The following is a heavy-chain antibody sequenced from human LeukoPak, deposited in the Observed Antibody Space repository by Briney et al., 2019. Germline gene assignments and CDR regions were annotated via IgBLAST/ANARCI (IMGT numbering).Heavy chain of an antibody. V-gene: IGHV4-4*07. CDR2: IYTSGST. Sequence: SETLSLTCTVSGGSISSYYWSWIRQPAGKGLEWIGRIYTSGSTNYNPSLKSRVTMSVDTSKNQFSLKLSSVTAADTAVYYCAGRHYYDSSGCFDYWGQGTLVTVSS. CDR3: AGRHYYDSSGCFDY. CDR1: GGSISSYY. J-gene: IGHJ4*02. D-gene: IGHD3-22*01.